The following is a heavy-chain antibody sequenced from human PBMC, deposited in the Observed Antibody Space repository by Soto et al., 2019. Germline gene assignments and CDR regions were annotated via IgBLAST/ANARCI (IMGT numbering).Heavy chain of an antibody. D-gene: IGHD3-10*01. Sequence: ASVKVSCKASGYTFTSYDINWVRQATGQGLEWMGWMNANSGNTGYAQKFQGRVTITRNTSTSTAYMELSSLRSEDTAVYYCARDMVLLWFGESDAFDIWGQGTMVTVSS. J-gene: IGHJ3*02. CDR1: GYTFTSYD. CDR2: MNANSGNT. CDR3: ARDMVLLWFGESDAFDI. V-gene: IGHV1-8*01.